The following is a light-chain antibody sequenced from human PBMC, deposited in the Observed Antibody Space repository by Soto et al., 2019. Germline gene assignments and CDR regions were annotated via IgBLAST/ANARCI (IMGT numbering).Light chain of an antibody. CDR3: QQYYSYPRT. J-gene: IGKJ2*01. V-gene: IGKV1-8*01. CDR2: AAS. Sequence: AIRMTQSPSSLSASTGDRVTITCRASQGISSYLAWYQQKPGKAPKLLIYAASTLQSGVPSRFSGSGSGTDFTLTISCLQSEDFATYYCQQYYSYPRTSGQGTKLEIK. CDR1: QGISSY.